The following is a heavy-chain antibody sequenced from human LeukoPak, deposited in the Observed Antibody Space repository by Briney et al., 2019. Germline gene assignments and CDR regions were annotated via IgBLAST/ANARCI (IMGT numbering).Heavy chain of an antibody. CDR2: ISAYNGNT. CDR3: ARDAIPLMVYATDYYFDY. Sequence: GASVKVSCKASGCTFTSYGISWVRQAPGQGLEWMGWISAYNGNTNYAQKLQGRVTMTTDTSTSTAYMELRSLRSDDTAVCYCARDAIPLMVYATDYYFDYWGQGTLVTVSS. D-gene: IGHD2-8*01. V-gene: IGHV1-18*01. CDR1: GCTFTSYG. J-gene: IGHJ4*02.